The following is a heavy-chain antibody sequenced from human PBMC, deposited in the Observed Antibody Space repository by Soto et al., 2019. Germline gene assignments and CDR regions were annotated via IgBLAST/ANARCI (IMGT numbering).Heavy chain of an antibody. CDR2: IYYSGST. D-gene: IGHD4-17*01. CDR1: GGSISSGDYY. J-gene: IGHJ5*02. V-gene: IGHV4-30-4*01. CDR3: AREATVTTNLLDP. Sequence: SETLSLTCTVSGGSISSGDYYWSWIRQPPGKGLEWIGYIYYSGSTYYNPSLKSRVTISVDTSKNQFSLKLSSVTAADTAVYYCAREATVTTNLLDPWGQGTLVTVSS.